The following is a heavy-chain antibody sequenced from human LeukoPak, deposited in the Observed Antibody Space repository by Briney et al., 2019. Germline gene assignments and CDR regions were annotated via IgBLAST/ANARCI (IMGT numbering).Heavy chain of an antibody. CDR3: ARDPSRYYDSSGYYYEDV. CDR2: ISSSSSYI. Sequence: PGGSLRLSCAASGFTFSSYSMNWVRQAPGKGLGWVSSISSSSSYIYYADSVKGRFTISRDNAKNSLYLQMNSLRAEDTAVYYCARDPSRYYDSSGYYYEDVWGKGTTVPVSS. J-gene: IGHJ6*04. CDR1: GFTFSSYS. V-gene: IGHV3-21*01. D-gene: IGHD3-22*01.